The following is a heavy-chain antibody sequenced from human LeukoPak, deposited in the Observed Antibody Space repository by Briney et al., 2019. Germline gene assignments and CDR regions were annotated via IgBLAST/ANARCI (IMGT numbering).Heavy chain of an antibody. CDR2: IYYSGST. Sequence: SETLSLTCTVSGGSISSYYWSWIRQPPGKGLEWIGYIYYSGSTNYNPSLKSRVTISVDTSKNQFSLKLSSVTAADTAVYYCARENHAGWFDPWGQGTLVTVSS. V-gene: IGHV4-59*12. CDR3: ARENHAGWFDP. D-gene: IGHD1-14*01. J-gene: IGHJ5*02. CDR1: GGSISSYY.